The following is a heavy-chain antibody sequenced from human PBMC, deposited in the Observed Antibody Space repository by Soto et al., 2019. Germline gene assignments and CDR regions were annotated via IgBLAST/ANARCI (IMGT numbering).Heavy chain of an antibody. CDR2: IHASRGA. CDR1: GDSITTNY. D-gene: IGHD6-19*01. J-gene: IGHJ4*02. V-gene: IGHV4-59*10. Sequence: ETLSLTCAVSGDSITTNYWSWVRQSGGKGLEWIGRIHASRGANYNPSLKSRLTMSIDTSNNQFSLNLTSVTDADTAVYFCARNAYGWWNSYWGQGIVVTVSS. CDR3: ARNAYGWWNSY.